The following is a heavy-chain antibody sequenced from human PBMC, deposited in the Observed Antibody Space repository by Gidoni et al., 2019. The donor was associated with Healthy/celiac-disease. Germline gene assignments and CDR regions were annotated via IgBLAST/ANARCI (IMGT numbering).Heavy chain of an antibody. Sequence: QVQLQQWGAGLLKPSETLSLTCAVYGGSFSGYYWSWIRQPPGKGLEWIGEINHSGSTNYNPSLKSRVTISVDTSKNQFSLKLSSVTAADTAVYYCARGRAAGRAYYYYGMDVWGQGTTVTVSS. V-gene: IGHV4-34*01. CDR2: INHSGST. D-gene: IGHD6-13*01. CDR3: ARGRAAGRAYYYYGMDV. J-gene: IGHJ6*02. CDR1: GGSFSGYY.